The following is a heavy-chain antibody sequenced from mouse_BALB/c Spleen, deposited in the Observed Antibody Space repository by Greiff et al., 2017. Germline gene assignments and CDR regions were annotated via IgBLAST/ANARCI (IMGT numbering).Heavy chain of an antibody. CDR2: IWTGGGT. CDR3: VRITTVVAWYFDV. D-gene: IGHD1-1*01. CDR1: GFSLTSYD. V-gene: IGHV2-9-2*01. Sequence: QVQLKESGPGLVAPSQSLSITCTVSGFSLTSYDISWIRQPPGKGLEWLGVIWTGGGTNYNSAFMSRLSISKDNSKNQVFLKMNSLQTDDTAIYYYVRITTVVAWYFDVWGAGTTVTVSS. J-gene: IGHJ1*01.